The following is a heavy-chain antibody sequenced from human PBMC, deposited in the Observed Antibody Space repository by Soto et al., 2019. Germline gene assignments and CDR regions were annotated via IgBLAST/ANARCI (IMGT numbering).Heavy chain of an antibody. CDR1: GVAFNRFA. CDR2: ISYDGTTK. J-gene: IGHJ5*01. V-gene: IGHV3-30*09. CDR3: VIAACGDWFD. Sequence: QLVESGGGVVQPGGSLRISGAASGVAFNRFALHWLRQAPGKGLEWVAVISYDGTTKYYPDAVKGRVATSRVNSNNSLYLEMTSFRLADTAFYSCVIAACGDWFD. D-gene: IGHD2-15*01.